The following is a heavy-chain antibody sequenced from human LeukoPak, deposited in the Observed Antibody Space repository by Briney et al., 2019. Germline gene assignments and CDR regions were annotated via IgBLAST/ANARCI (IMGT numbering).Heavy chain of an antibody. J-gene: IGHJ6*02. Sequence: GGSLRLSCSASGFTFSSYAMHWVRQAPGKGLEYVSAISSNGGSTYYADSVKGRFTISRDNSKNTLYLQMSSLRGEDTAVYYCVKGMEDYDILTGVLDVWGQGTTVTVSS. V-gene: IGHV3-64D*06. D-gene: IGHD3-9*01. CDR2: ISSNGGST. CDR3: VKGMEDYDILTGVLDV. CDR1: GFTFSSYA.